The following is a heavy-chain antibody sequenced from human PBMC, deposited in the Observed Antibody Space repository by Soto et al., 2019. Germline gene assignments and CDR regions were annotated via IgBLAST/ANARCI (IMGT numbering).Heavy chain of an antibody. CDR1: GYTFTSYY. CDR3: DSALFYGDCVYYYHMDV. J-gene: IGHJ6*03. CDR2: INTSGGST. V-gene: IGHV1-46*03. D-gene: IGHD4-17*01. Sequence: ASVKVSCKASGYTFTSYYMHWVRQAPGQGLERMGIINTSGGSTSYAQKIKGRVTKTRDTSTSTVNMEKSSMRSEDTAVYFFDSALFYGDCVYYYHMDVWGKGTTVTVS.